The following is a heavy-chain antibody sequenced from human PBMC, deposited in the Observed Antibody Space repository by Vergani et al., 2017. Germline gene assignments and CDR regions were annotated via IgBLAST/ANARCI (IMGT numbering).Heavy chain of an antibody. J-gene: IGHJ6*02. CDR2: INPNSGGK. CDR1: GYTFTGYY. CDR3: ARVGSNLEVVAAMASGMDV. V-gene: IGHV1-2*02. D-gene: IGHD2-15*01. Sequence: QVQLVQSGAEVKKPGASVKVSCKASGYTFTGYYMHWVRQAPGQGLEWMGWINPNSGGKNYAQKFQGRVTMTRDTSISTAYMELSRLRSDDTAVYYCARVGSNLEVVAAMASGMDVWGQGTTVTVSS.